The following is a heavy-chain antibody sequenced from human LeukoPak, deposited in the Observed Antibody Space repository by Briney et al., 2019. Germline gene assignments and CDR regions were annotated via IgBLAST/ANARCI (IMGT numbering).Heavy chain of an antibody. D-gene: IGHD4-23*01. CDR2: ISYSGNT. CDR1: RGSISSFY. V-gene: IGHV4-59*01. CDR3: ARNYGGKFDY. J-gene: IGHJ4*02. Sequence: PSETLSLTCTVSRGSISSFYWSWIRQPPGKGLEWIGSISYSGNTKYNPSLKSRVTISVDTSKNQFSVKLSCVTAADTAVYYCARNYGGKFDYWGQGTLVTVSS.